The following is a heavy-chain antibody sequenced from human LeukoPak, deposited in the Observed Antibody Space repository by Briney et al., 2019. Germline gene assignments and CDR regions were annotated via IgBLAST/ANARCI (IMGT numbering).Heavy chain of an antibody. J-gene: IGHJ4*02. V-gene: IGHV3-33*01. CDR1: GVSFSDYA. CDR3: ARDGRPYGDMLFDV. Sequence: PGGSLRLSCTGSGVSFSDYALHWVGQAPGKGLEWVSAIWYDGGYEYYADSVRGRFTISRDNSKSTVYLQMNSLGAEDTALYLCARDGRPYGDMLFDVSGRGTLVTVSS. D-gene: IGHD4-17*01. CDR2: IWYDGGYE.